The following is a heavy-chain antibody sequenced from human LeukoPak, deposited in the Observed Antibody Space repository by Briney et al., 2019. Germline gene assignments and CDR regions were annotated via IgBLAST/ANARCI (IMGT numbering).Heavy chain of an antibody. J-gene: IGHJ3*02. Sequence: GGSLRLSCAACGFTFSSYSMNWVRQAPGKGLEWVSSISSSSSYIYYADSVKGRFTISRDNAKNSLYLQMNSLRAEDTAVYYCARDSMEPLLCSSTSCYSAFDIWGQGTMVTFSS. CDR2: ISSSSSYI. CDR1: GFTFSSYS. D-gene: IGHD2-2*02. CDR3: ARDSMEPLLCSSTSCYSAFDI. V-gene: IGHV3-21*01.